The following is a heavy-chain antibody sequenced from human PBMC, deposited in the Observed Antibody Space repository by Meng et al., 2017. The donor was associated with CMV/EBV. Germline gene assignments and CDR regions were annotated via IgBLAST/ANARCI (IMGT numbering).Heavy chain of an antibody. CDR3: ARLGYSSSWYQFDY. V-gene: IGHV4-59*08. CDR2: IYYSGST. D-gene: IGHD6-13*01. J-gene: IGHJ4*02. CDR1: GGSISSYY. Sequence: GSLRLSCTVSGGSISSYYWSWIRQPPGKGLEWIGYIYYSGSTNYNPSLKSRVTISVDTSKNQFSLKLSSVTAADTAVYYCARLGYSSSWYQFDYWGQGTLVTVSS.